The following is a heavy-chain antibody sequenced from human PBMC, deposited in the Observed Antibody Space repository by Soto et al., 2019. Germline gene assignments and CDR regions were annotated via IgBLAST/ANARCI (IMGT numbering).Heavy chain of an antibody. CDR3: ARGWGYYGSGSYVPYYYYGMDV. J-gene: IGHJ6*02. CDR2: INHSGST. D-gene: IGHD3-10*01. CDR1: GGSFSGYY. Sequence: LTCAVYGGSFSGYYWSWIRQPPGKGLEWIGEINHSGSTNYNPSLKSRVTISVDTSKNQFSLKLSSVTAADTAVYYCARGWGYYGSGSYVPYYYYGMDVWGQGTTVTVSS. V-gene: IGHV4-34*01.